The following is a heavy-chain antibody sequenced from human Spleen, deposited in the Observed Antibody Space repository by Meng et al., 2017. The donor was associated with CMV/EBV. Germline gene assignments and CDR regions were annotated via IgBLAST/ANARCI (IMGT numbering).Heavy chain of an antibody. CDR1: GFTFSSYS. D-gene: IGHD2-2*02. Sequence: GESLKISCAASGFTFSSYSMNWVRQAPGKGLEWVSYISSSSSTIYYADPVKGRFTISRDNAKNSLYLQMNSLRAEDTAVYYCARSRDIVVVPAAIPPANYYYYGMDVWGQGTTVTVSS. V-gene: IGHV3-48*04. CDR2: ISSSSSTI. CDR3: ARSRDIVVVPAAIPPANYYYYGMDV. J-gene: IGHJ6*02.